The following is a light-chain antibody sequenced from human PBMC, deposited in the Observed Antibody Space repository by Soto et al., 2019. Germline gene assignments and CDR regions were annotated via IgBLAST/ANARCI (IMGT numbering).Light chain of an antibody. CDR2: DVS. J-gene: IGLJ2*01. Sequence: QSALTQPASVPGSPGQSIAISCTGSSSDVGGYSYVSWYQQHPGKAPKLMIYDVSNRPSGVSDRFSGSRSGNTASLTISGLQAEDEVDYYCSSYTSSSTLVFGGGTKLTVL. V-gene: IGLV2-14*01. CDR1: SSDVGGYSY. CDR3: SSYTSSSTLV.